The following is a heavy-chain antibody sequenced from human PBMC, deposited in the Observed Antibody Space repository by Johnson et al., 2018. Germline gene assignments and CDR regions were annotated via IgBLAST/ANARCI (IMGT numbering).Heavy chain of an antibody. CDR3: SWDLIGDDAFDS. CDR2: ISSSSSTI. J-gene: IGHJ3*02. Sequence: VQLVQSGGGLVQPGGSLRLSCAASGFTFSSYSMNWVRQAPGKGLEWVSYISSSSSTIYYADSVKGRFTITRDNAQNSLYLQMNRLGDEDTAVYYCSWDLIGDDAFDSWGKGTIVTVSS. D-gene: IGHD2-8*01. CDR1: GFTFSSYS. V-gene: IGHV3-48*02.